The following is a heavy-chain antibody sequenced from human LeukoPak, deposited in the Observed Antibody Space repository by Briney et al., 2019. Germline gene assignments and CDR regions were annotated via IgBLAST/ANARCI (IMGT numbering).Heavy chain of an antibody. V-gene: IGHV4-34*01. J-gene: IGHJ4*02. Sequence: TSSETLSLTCAVYGESFSGYYWSWIRQPPAKGLEWIGEINHSGSTNYNPSLKSRVTISVDTSKNQFSLKLSSVTAADTAVSYCASGLGYCSGGSCYYFDYWGQGTLVTVSS. CDR1: GESFSGYY. CDR3: ASGLGYCSGGSCYYFDY. CDR2: INHSGST. D-gene: IGHD2-15*01.